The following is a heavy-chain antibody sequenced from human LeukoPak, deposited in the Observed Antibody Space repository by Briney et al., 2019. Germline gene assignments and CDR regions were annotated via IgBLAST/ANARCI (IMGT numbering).Heavy chain of an antibody. J-gene: IGHJ4*02. Sequence: GGSLRLSCAASGFTFSSYAMSWVRKAPGKGLEWVSAISGSGGSTYYADSVKGRFTISRDNSKNTLYLQMNSLRAEDTAVYYCAKDIYGDYVRDYWRQGTLVTVSS. D-gene: IGHD4-17*01. V-gene: IGHV3-23*01. CDR1: GFTFSSYA. CDR2: ISGSGGST. CDR3: AKDIYGDYVRDY.